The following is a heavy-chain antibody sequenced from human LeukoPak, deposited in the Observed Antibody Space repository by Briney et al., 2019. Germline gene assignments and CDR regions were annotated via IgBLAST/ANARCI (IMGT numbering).Heavy chain of an antibody. CDR1: GFTFSSYW. CDR3: ARLAYGDYGYYYYYMHV. CDR2: INQDGSEK. Sequence: GGSLRLSCAASGFTFSSYWMSWVRQAPGKGLEWVAYINQDGSEKYYVDSVKGRFTISRDNAKNSLYMQMNSLRAEDTAVYYCARLAYGDYGYYYYYMHVWVKGTTVTVSS. V-gene: IGHV3-7*01. D-gene: IGHD4-17*01. J-gene: IGHJ6*03.